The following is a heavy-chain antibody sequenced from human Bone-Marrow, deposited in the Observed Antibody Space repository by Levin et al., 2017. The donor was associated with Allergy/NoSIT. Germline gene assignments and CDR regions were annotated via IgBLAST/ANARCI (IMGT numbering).Heavy chain of an antibody. Sequence: GESLKISCAASGFTFSSYWMSWVRQAPGKGLEWVANIQQDGSEKYYVDSVKGRFTISRDNAKNSLYLQMNSLRAEDTAVYYCARDSPSSWTHFYGMDVWGQGTTVTVSS. V-gene: IGHV3-7*01. CDR3: ARDSPSSWTHFYGMDV. D-gene: IGHD6-13*01. CDR2: IQQDGSEK. J-gene: IGHJ6*02. CDR1: GFTFSSYW.